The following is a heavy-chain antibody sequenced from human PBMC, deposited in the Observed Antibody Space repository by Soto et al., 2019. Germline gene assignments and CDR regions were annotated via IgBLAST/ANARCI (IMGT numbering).Heavy chain of an antibody. Sequence: PGGSLRLSCAASGFTFSSYWMSWVRQAPGKGLEWVSYISSSSSYIYYADSVKGRFTISRDNAKNSLYLQMNSLRAEDTAVYYCARGSVAVAGTYYWGQGTLVTVSS. D-gene: IGHD6-19*01. J-gene: IGHJ4*02. CDR1: GFTFSSYW. V-gene: IGHV3-21*05. CDR2: ISSSSSYI. CDR3: ARGSVAVAGTYY.